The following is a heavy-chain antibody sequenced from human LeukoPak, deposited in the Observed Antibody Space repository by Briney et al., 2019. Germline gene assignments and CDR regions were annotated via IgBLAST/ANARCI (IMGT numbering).Heavy chain of an antibody. D-gene: IGHD3-22*01. V-gene: IGHV1-18*01. CDR2: ISAYNGNT. CDR3: ARDKAFLGYYDTSGYFQQWFDS. Sequence: ASVKVSCKASGYTFTSYGISWVRQALGQGLEWMGWISAYNGNTNYAQKLQGRVTMTTDTSTSTACMDLRSLGFDDTAVYYCARDKAFLGYYDTSGYFQQWFDSWGQGTLVTVSS. J-gene: IGHJ5*01. CDR1: GYTFTSYG.